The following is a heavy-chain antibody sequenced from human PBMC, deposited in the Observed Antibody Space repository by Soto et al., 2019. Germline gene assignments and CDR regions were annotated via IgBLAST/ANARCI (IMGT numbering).Heavy chain of an antibody. CDR1: GLTFSGHW. V-gene: IGHV3-7*03. Sequence: GGSLRLSCAASGLTFSGHWMTWVRQTPGEGLQWVAAIKPDGSETFYVDSVKGRFTISRDNARNSLFLQMDSLRAEDTAVYYCTSRPSGMTYHAVFDFWGQGTLVTV. CDR2: IKPDGSET. J-gene: IGHJ4*02. CDR3: TSRPSGMTYHAVFDF. D-gene: IGHD2-21*02.